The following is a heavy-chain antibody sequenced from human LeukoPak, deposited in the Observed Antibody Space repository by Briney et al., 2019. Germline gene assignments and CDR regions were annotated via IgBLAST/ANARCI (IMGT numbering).Heavy chain of an antibody. D-gene: IGHD3-3*01. J-gene: IGHJ4*02. Sequence: GGSLRLSCAASGFTFDDYAKHWVRQAPGKGLEWVSGISWNSGSIGYADSVKGRFTISRDNAKNSLYLQMNSLRAEDTALYYCAKDQLVFWSGYPNMGAFDYWGQGTLVTVSS. CDR3: AKDQLVFWSGYPNMGAFDY. V-gene: IGHV3-9*01. CDR1: GFTFDDYA. CDR2: ISWNSGSI.